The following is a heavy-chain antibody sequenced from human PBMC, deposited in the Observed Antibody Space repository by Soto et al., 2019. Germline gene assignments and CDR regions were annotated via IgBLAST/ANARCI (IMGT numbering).Heavy chain of an antibody. J-gene: IGHJ4*01. CDR3: VREFPYYESRDRYFDY. D-gene: IGHD3-16*01. CDR2: TYYRSRWYN. V-gene: IGHV6-1*01. Sequence: SQTLSLTCAISGDSVSGNSAAWNWIRQSPSRGLEWLGRTYYRSRWYNDYAVSVKSRITVTPDTSKNQFSLHLNSVTPEDTAVYYCVREFPYYESRDRYFDYWDHGALITVSS. CDR1: GDSVSGNSAA.